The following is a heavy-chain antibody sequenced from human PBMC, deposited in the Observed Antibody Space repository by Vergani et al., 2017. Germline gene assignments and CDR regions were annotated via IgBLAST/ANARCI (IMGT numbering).Heavy chain of an antibody. Sequence: QVQLQQWGAGLLKPSETLSLTCAVYGGSFSGYYWSWTRQPPGKGLEWIGEINHSGSTNYNPSLKSRVTISVDTSKNQFSLKLSSVTAADTAVYYCARGTGGYSYGITYYYYYMDVWGKGTTVTVSS. CDR3: ARGTGGYSYGITYYYYYMDV. CDR1: GGSFSGYY. V-gene: IGHV4-34*01. J-gene: IGHJ6*03. CDR2: INHSGST. D-gene: IGHD5-18*01.